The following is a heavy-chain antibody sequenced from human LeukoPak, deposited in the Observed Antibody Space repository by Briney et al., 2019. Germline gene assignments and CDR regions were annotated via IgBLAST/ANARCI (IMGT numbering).Heavy chain of an antibody. CDR2: IYYSGSN. CDR3: AGIAAERIDY. J-gene: IGHJ4*02. V-gene: IGHV4-59*01. Sequence: SETLSLTCTVSGGSIRGYSWSWIRQPPGKGLEWIGYIYYSGSNNYHPSLKSRVTISVDTSKNQFSLKLSSVTAADTAVYYCAGIAAERIDYWGQGTLVTVSS. D-gene: IGHD6-13*01. CDR1: GGSIRGYS.